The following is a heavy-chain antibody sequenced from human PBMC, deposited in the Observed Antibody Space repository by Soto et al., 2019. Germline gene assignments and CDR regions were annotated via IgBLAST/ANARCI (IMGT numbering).Heavy chain of an antibody. D-gene: IGHD1-1*01. J-gene: IGHJ6*02. CDR1: GYPFSTYG. Sequence: QGQLVPSGAEVKKPGASVKVSCKASGYPFSTYGISWVRPAPGQGLEWMGWISGYNGNINYAQEFQARVTMTTDKTTSTAYMELRSLTSEDTAVYYCARENWNYYYYYGMDVWGQGTTVTVSS. V-gene: IGHV1-18*04. CDR2: ISGYNGNI. CDR3: ARENWNYYYYYGMDV.